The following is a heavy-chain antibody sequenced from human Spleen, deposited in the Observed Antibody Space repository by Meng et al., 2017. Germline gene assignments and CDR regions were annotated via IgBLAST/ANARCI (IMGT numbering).Heavy chain of an antibody. CDR2: IWYDGSNK. Sequence: GGSLRLSCAASGFTFSSYEMKWVRQAPGKGLEWVAVIWYDGSNKYYADSVKGRFTISRDNSKNTLSLQMNSLRAEDTAVYYCARDGAFSGYYYPYYFDYWGQGTQVTVSS. V-gene: IGHV3-33*08. J-gene: IGHJ4*02. CDR1: GFTFSSYE. D-gene: IGHD3-22*01. CDR3: ARDGAFSGYYYPYYFDY.